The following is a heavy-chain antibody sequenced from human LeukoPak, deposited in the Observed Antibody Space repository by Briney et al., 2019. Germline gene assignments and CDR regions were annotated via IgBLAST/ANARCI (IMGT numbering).Heavy chain of an antibody. D-gene: IGHD4-23*01. J-gene: IGHJ3*02. CDR1: GFNFSSYG. CDR2: ISYDGSNK. Sequence: GRSLRLSCAASGFNFSSYGMHWVRQAPGKGLERVTVISYDGSNKYYADSVKGRFTISRDNSKNTLYLQMNSLRAEDTAVYYCARDVGDYGGNSVEAFDIWGQGTMVTVSS. V-gene: IGHV3-30*03. CDR3: ARDVGDYGGNSVEAFDI.